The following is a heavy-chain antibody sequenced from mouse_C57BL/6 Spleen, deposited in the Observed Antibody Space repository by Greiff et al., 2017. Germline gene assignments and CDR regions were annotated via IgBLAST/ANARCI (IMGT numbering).Heavy chain of an antibody. Sequence: VQLQQSGAELVRPGASVKLSCTASGFNITDYYMHWVKQRPEQGLEWIGRIDPEDGDTEYAPKFQGKATMTADTSSNTAYLQLSSLTSEDTAVYYCTTPYYYGSSCPFDYWGQGTTLTVSS. CDR1: GFNITDYY. V-gene: IGHV14-1*01. CDR3: TTPYYYGSSCPFDY. D-gene: IGHD1-1*01. CDR2: IDPEDGDT. J-gene: IGHJ2*01.